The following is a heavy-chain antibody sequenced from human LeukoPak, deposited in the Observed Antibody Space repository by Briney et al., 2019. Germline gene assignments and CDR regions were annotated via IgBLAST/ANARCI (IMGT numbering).Heavy chain of an antibody. CDR1: GFTFSSYG. V-gene: IGHV3-30*02. J-gene: IGHJ4*02. CDR3: AKDHYYDSSGGGYFDY. D-gene: IGHD3-22*01. CDR2: IRYDGSNK. Sequence: PGGSLRLSCAASGFTFSSYGMHWVRQAPGKGLEWVAFIRYDGSNKYYADSVKGRFTISRDNSKNTLYLQMNSLRAEDTAVYYCAKDHYYDSSGGGYFDYWGQGTLVTVSS.